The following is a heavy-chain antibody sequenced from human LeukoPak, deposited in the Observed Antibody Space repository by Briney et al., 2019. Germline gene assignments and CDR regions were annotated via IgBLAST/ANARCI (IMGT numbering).Heavy chain of an antibody. CDR3: ARNYDIWGGFDP. D-gene: IGHD3-9*01. CDR1: GYSISSGYY. Sequence: SETLSLTCAVSGYSISSGYYWGWIRQPPGKGLEWIGSIYHSGSTYYNPSPKSRVTISVDTSKNQFSLKLSSVTAADTAVYYCARNYDIWGGFDPWGQGTLVTVSS. V-gene: IGHV4-38-2*01. CDR2: IYHSGST. J-gene: IGHJ5*02.